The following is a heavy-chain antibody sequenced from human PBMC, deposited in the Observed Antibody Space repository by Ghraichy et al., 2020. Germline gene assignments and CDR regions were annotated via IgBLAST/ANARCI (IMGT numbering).Heavy chain of an antibody. CDR3: ARDSAAAGIDY. J-gene: IGHJ4*02. V-gene: IGHV3-53*04. D-gene: IGHD6-13*01. CDR2: IYSGGST. Sequence: GGSLRLSCAAFGFTVSSNYMSWVRQAPGKGLEWVSVIYSGGSTYYADSVKGRFTISRHNSKNTLYLQMNSLTAEDTAVYYCARDSAAAGIDYWGQGTLVTVSS. CDR1: GFTVSSNY.